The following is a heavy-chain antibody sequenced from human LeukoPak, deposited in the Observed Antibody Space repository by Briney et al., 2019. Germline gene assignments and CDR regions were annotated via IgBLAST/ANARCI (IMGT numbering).Heavy chain of an antibody. CDR3: ARDQAYYDFWSGYYTVFGY. Sequence: ASVKVSCKASGYTFTGYHMHWVRQAPGQGLEWMGRINPNSGGTNYAQKFQGRVTMTRDTSISTAYMELSRLRSDGTAVYYCARDQAYYDFWSGYYTVFGYWGQGTLVTVSS. D-gene: IGHD3-3*01. CDR2: INPNSGGT. CDR1: GYTFTGYH. V-gene: IGHV1-2*06. J-gene: IGHJ4*02.